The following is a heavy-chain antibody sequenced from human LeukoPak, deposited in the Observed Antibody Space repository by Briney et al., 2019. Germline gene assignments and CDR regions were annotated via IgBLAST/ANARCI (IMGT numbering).Heavy chain of an antibody. D-gene: IGHD6-19*01. V-gene: IGHV3-21*01. CDR1: GFTFSSYS. CDR2: ISSSSSYI. CDR3: ATGRVQWLDLRYFDY. J-gene: IGHJ4*02. Sequence: GGSLRLSCAASGFTFSSYSMNWVRQAPGKGLEWVSSISSSSSYIYYADSVKGRFTISRDNAKNSLYLQMNSLRAEDTAVYYCATGRVQWLDLRYFDYWGQGTLVTVSS.